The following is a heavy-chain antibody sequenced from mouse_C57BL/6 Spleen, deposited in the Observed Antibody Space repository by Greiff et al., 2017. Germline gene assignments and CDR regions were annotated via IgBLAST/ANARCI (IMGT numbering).Heavy chain of an antibody. CDR3: VRHVLHAGYAMDY. J-gene: IGHJ4*01. Sequence: EVKLMESGGGLVQPKGSLKLSCAASGFSFNTYAMNWVRQAPGKGLEWVARIRSKSNNYATYYADSVKDRFTISRDDSESMLYLQMNNLKTEDTAMYYCVRHVLHAGYAMDYWGQGTSVTVSS. CDR2: IRSKSNNYAT. V-gene: IGHV10-1*01. CDR1: GFSFNTYA.